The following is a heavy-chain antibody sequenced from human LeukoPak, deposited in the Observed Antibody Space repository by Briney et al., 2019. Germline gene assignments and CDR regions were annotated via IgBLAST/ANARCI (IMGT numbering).Heavy chain of an antibody. V-gene: IGHV1-46*01. D-gene: IGHD6-19*01. CDR2: INPSGGST. J-gene: IGHJ4*02. CDR1: GYTFTSYG. Sequence: VASVKVSCKASGYTFTSYGISWVRQTPGQGLEWMGIINPSGGSTTYAQKFQGRVTMTRDTSTSTVYMELSSLRSEDTAVFYCARGGSLAAAPHRYYFDYWGQGTPVTVSS. CDR3: ARGGSLAAAPHRYYFDY.